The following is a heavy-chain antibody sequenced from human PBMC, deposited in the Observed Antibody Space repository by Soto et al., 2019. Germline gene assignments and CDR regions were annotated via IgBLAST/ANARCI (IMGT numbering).Heavy chain of an antibody. V-gene: IGHV1-69*13. D-gene: IGHD2-15*01. CDR3: ARAGSSSDPGFDY. J-gene: IGHJ4*02. CDR2: IIPIFGTA. Sequence: ASVKVSCKASGGTFSSYATSWVRQAPGQGLEWMGGIIPIFGTANYAQKFQGRVTITADESTSTAYMELSSLRSEDTAVYYCARAGSSSDPGFDYWGQGTLVTVSS. CDR1: GGTFSSYA.